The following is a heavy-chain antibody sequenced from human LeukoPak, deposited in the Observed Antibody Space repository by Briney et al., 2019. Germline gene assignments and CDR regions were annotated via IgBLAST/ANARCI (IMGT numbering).Heavy chain of an antibody. V-gene: IGHV4-38-2*02. Sequence: SETLSLTCTVSGYSISSGYYWGWIRQPPGKGLEWIGSIYHSGSTYYNPSLKSRVTISVDTSKNQVSLKLSPVTAADTAVYYCAIVGGSGTDFDYWGQGTLVTVSS. CDR2: IYHSGST. D-gene: IGHD3-10*01. CDR3: AIVGGSGTDFDY. J-gene: IGHJ4*02. CDR1: GYSISSGYY.